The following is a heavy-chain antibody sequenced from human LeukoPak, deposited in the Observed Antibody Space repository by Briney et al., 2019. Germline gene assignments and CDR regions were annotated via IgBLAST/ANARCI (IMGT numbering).Heavy chain of an antibody. J-gene: IGHJ4*02. Sequence: GGSLRLSCAASGFTFSSYSMNWVRQAPGKGLEWVSSISSSSSYIYYADSVKGRFTISRDNAKNSLYLQMNSLRAEDTAVYYCARGGSYYRGAFDYWGQGILVTVSS. V-gene: IGHV3-21*01. D-gene: IGHD1-26*01. CDR3: ARGGSYYRGAFDY. CDR1: GFTFSSYS. CDR2: ISSSSSYI.